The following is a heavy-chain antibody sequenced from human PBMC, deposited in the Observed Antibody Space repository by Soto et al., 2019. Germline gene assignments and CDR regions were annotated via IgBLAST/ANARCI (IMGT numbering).Heavy chain of an antibody. V-gene: IGHV1-2*04. CDR1: GYTFTGYY. D-gene: IGHD3-22*01. J-gene: IGHJ6*02. Sequence: GASVKVSCKASGYTFTGYYMHWVRQAPGQGLEWMGWINPNSGGTNYAQKFQGWVTMTRDTSISTAYMELSRLRSDDTAVYYCARDWRYYDSSGYYYYYGMDVWGQGTTVTVSS. CDR2: INPNSGGT. CDR3: ARDWRYYDSSGYYYYYGMDV.